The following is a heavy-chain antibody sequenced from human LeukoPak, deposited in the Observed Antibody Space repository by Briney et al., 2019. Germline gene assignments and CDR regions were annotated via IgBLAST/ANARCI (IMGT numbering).Heavy chain of an antibody. D-gene: IGHD3-16*01. J-gene: IGHJ4*02. CDR2: IKEDGSYK. V-gene: IGHV3-7*01. CDR3: ARYRGSYDLSTPRL. CDR1: GFTFKTFW. Sequence: GSLRLSCVASGFTFKTFWMSWVRQAPGRGLEWVANIKEDGSYKYYVDSVKDRFAISRDNAKNSLFLQMNSLGVEDTAVYFCARYRGSYDLSTPRLWGQGTSVTVTS.